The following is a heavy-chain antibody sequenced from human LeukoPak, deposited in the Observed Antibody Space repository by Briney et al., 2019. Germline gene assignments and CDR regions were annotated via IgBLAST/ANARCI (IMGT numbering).Heavy chain of an antibody. J-gene: IGHJ4*02. CDR3: ARAGGVAVAVHFVY. V-gene: IGHV1-18*01. CDR2: ISAYNGNT. CDR1: GYTFTSYG. Sequence: ASVKVSCKASGYTFTSYGISWVRQAAGQGLEWMGWISAYNGNTDYAQKLQGRVTTTTDTSTSTAYMELRSLRSDDTAVYYCARAGGVAVAVHFVYWGQGTLVTVSS. D-gene: IGHD6-19*01.